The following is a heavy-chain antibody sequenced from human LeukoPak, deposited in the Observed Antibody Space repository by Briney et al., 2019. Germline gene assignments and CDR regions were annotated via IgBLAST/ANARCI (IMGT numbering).Heavy chain of an antibody. CDR3: ARAGDYYDSSGSIDYYYMDV. CDR2: IYTSGST. J-gene: IGHJ6*03. V-gene: IGHV4-61*02. D-gene: IGHD3-22*01. CDR1: GGSISSGSYY. Sequence: SQTLSLTCTVSGGSISSGSYYWRWIRQPAGTGLEWIGRIYTSGSTNYNPSLKSRVTISVDTSKNQFSLKLSSVTAADTAVYYCARAGDYYDSSGSIDYYYMDVWGKGTTVTISS.